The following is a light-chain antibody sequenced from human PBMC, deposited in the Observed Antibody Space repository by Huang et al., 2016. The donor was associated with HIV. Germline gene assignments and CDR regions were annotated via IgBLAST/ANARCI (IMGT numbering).Light chain of an antibody. CDR3: QQSYSTPFT. Sequence: DIQMTQSPSSLSASVGDRVIITCRASQSIGDYLNWYQQKPGKAPKVLIYAASNLESGVPSRFSGSGSGTDFTLTISSLQPEDFATYYCQQSYSTPFTFGPGTNVDI. CDR2: AAS. J-gene: IGKJ3*01. CDR1: QSIGDY. V-gene: IGKV1-39*01.